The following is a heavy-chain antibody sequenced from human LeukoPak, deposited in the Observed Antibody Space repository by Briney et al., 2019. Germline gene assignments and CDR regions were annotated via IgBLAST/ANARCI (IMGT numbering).Heavy chain of an antibody. Sequence: SETLSLTCAVYGGSFSGYYWSWIRQPPGKGLEWIGEINHSGSTNYNPSLKSRVTISVDTSKNQFSLKLSSVTAADTAVYYCARAGPLWRHFDYWGQGTLVTVSS. D-gene: IGHD2-21*01. CDR1: GGSFSGYY. J-gene: IGHJ4*02. CDR2: INHSGST. CDR3: ARAGPLWRHFDY. V-gene: IGHV4-34*01.